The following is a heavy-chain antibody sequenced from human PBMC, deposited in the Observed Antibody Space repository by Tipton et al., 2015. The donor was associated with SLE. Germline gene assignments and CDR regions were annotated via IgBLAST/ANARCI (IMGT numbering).Heavy chain of an antibody. V-gene: IGHV4-39*07. CDR3: ARAPYCGADCHPDGFDF. CDR1: GGSISSSSYY. CDR2: IYYSGST. Sequence: TLSLTCTVSGGSISSSSYYWGWIRQPPGKGLEWIGSIYYSGSTYYNPSLKSRVTISVDTSKNQFSLKLSSVTAADTAVYYCARAPYCGADCHPDGFDFWGQGTMVTVSS. D-gene: IGHD2-21*02. J-gene: IGHJ3*01.